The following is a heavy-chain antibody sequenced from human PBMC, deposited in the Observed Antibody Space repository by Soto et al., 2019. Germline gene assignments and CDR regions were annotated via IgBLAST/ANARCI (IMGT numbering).Heavy chain of an antibody. J-gene: IGHJ4*02. CDR2: IYYRGST. CDR3: ARDRIAAAGNYFDY. V-gene: IGHV4-61*08. Sequence: QVQLQESGPGLVKPSETLSLTCTVSGGSVSSGAYYWSWIRQPPGKGLEWIGYIYYRGSTNYNPSLQTRVTISVATKKNQSSLKLRSVTAADTAFYDCARDRIAAAGNYFDYWGQGTLLTV. D-gene: IGHD6-13*01. CDR1: GGSVSSGAYY.